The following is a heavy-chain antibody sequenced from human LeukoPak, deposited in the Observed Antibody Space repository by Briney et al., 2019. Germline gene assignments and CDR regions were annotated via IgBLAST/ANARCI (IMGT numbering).Heavy chain of an antibody. Sequence: GGSLRLSCAASGFTFSSYAMSWVRQAPGTGLEWVSAISGSGGSTYYADSVKGRFTISRDNSKNTLYLQMNSLRAEDTAVYYCATSYSSRWYRWVDYYVMDVGDQGTTLTVS. CDR3: ATSYSSRWYRWVDYYVMDV. J-gene: IGHJ6*02. CDR2: ISGSGGST. CDR1: GFTFSSYA. V-gene: IGHV3-23*01. D-gene: IGHD6-13*01.